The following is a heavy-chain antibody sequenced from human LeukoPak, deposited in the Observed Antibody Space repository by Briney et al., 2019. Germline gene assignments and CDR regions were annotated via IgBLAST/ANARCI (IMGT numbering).Heavy chain of an antibody. CDR1: GFTFNNYG. V-gene: IGHV3-30*02. D-gene: IGHD6-19*01. Sequence: GGSLRLSCAASGFTFNNYGMHWVRQAPGKGLEWVAFIRYNGNNQYYADSVKGRFTISRDNAKNSLYLQMNSLRAEDTAVYYCARDIAVAGTYFDYWGQGTLVTVSS. CDR2: IRYNGNNQ. CDR3: ARDIAVAGTYFDY. J-gene: IGHJ4*02.